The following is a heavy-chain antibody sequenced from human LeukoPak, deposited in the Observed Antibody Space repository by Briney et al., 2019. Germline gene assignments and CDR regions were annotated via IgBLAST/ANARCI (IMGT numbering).Heavy chain of an antibody. D-gene: IGHD3-16*01. CDR2: ITGSGANT. CDR1: GFTFSDYV. V-gene: IGHV3-23*01. J-gene: IGHJ4*02. Sequence: GGSLRLSCAASGFTFSDYVMSWVRQAPGKGVEWVSAITGSGANTYYADSVKGRFTISRDNSKNTLYLQMNSLRGEDTAVYYCARGGANRFDYWGQGTLVTVSS. CDR3: ARGGANRFDY.